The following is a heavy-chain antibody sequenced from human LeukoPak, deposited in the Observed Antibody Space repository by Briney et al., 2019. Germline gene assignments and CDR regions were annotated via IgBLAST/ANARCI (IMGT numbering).Heavy chain of an antibody. D-gene: IGHD4-17*01. CDR1: GFTVSSNY. Sequence: GGSLRLSCAASGFTVSSNYMSWVRQAPGKGLEWVSVIYSGGSTYYADSVKGRFAISRDNSKNTLYLQMNSLRAEDTAVYYCARWSMTTVTTDAFDIWGQGTMVTVSS. CDR3: ARWSMTTVTTDAFDI. V-gene: IGHV3-53*01. CDR2: IYSGGST. J-gene: IGHJ3*02.